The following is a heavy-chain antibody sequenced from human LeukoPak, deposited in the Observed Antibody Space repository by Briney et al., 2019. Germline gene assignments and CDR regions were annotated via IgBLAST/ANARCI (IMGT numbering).Heavy chain of an antibody. V-gene: IGHV3-23*01. CDR2: ISGSGGST. Sequence: QPGGSLRLSCAASGFTFSSYAMSWVRQAPGRGLEWVSAISGSGGSTYYADSVKGRFTISRDNSKNTLYLQMNSLRAEDTAVYYCAKDSGYSSGWSDYWGQGTLVTVSS. CDR1: GFTFSSYA. CDR3: AKDSGYSSGWSDY. D-gene: IGHD6-19*01. J-gene: IGHJ4*02.